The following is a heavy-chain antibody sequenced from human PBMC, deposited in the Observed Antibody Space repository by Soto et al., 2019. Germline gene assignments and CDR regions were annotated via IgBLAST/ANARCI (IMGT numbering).Heavy chain of an antibody. J-gene: IGHJ4*02. D-gene: IGHD1-26*01. Sequence: SETLSRTCTVSGDSMTKYYWSWIRQSAGKGLEWIGRIYTSGSTNYNPSLKSRVTMSIDTSNKHFSLSLKSVTAADTAVYYCARTVGAAYYFDFWGQGALVTVSS. CDR1: GDSMTKYY. CDR3: ARTVGAAYYFDF. V-gene: IGHV4-4*07. CDR2: IYTSGST.